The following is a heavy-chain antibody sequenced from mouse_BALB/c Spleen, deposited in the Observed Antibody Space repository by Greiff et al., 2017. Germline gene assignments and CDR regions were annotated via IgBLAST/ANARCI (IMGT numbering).Heavy chain of an antibody. CDR1: GFAFSSYD. CDR3: ARRPTVVGYYYAMDY. D-gene: IGHD1-1*01. CDR2: ISSGGGST. J-gene: IGHJ4*01. V-gene: IGHV5-12-1*01. Sequence: EVQLQESGGGLVKPGGSLKLSCAASGFAFSSYDMSWVRQTPEKRLEWVAYISSGGGSTYYPDTVKGRFTISRDNAKNTLYLQMSSLKSEDTAMYYCARRPTVVGYYYAMDYWGQGTSVTVSS.